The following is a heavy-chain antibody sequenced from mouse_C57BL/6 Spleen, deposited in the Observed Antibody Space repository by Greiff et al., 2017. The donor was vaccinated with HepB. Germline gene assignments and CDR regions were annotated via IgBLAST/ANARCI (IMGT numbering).Heavy chain of an antibody. CDR1: GFSLTSYG. Sequence: VKLQQSGPGLVQPSQSLSITCTVSGFSLTSYGVHWVRQSPGKGLEWLGVIWRGGSTDYNAAFMSRLSITKDNSKSQVFFKMNCLQADDTAIYYCAKEGGNYVVYAMDYWGQGTSVTVSS. J-gene: IGHJ4*01. CDR3: AKEGGNYVVYAMDY. D-gene: IGHD2-1*01. V-gene: IGHV2-5*01. CDR2: IWRGGST.